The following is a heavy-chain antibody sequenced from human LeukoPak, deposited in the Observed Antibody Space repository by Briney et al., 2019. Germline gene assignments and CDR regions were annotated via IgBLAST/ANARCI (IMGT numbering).Heavy chain of an antibody. D-gene: IGHD5-24*01. V-gene: IGHV3-21*01. CDR1: GVTFSRYR. CDR2: ISSSSIHI. J-gene: IGHJ4*02. CDR3: ARALNGDNEDY. Sequence: GGSLRLSCVASGVTFSRYRMKWVRQAPGKGLEWVSSISSSSIHIYYADSVKGRFTISRDNAKNSVYLQTSSLRAEDTDVYYWARALNGDNEDYWGQGTLVTVSS.